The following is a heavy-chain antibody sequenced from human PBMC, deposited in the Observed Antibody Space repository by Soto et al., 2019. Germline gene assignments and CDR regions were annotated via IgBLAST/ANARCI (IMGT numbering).Heavy chain of an antibody. Sequence: QVQLVQSGAEVKKPGASVKVSCKDSGYTFTSYDTNWVRQATGHRLEWMGWMNPNSGNTGYPPKYQARVTMTRITSICTAYMELSSLRSEDTAVYYGARERSAAGTGSCDLWGQGTLVTFSS. D-gene: IGHD6-13*01. CDR3: ARERSAAGTGSCDL. CDR2: MNPNSGNT. V-gene: IGHV1-8*01. CDR1: GYTFTSYD. J-gene: IGHJ5*02.